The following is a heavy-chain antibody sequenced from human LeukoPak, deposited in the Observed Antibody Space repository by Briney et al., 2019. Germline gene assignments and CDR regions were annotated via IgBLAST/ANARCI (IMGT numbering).Heavy chain of an antibody. V-gene: IGHV4-30-4*01. D-gene: IGHD6-13*01. Sequence: SETLSLTCTVSGGSISSGDYYWSWIRQPPGKGLEWIGYIYYSGSTYYNPSLKSRVTISVDTSKNQFSLKPSSVTAADTAVYYCAREVEQQLVPARVFDYWGQGTLVTVSS. J-gene: IGHJ4*02. CDR3: AREVEQQLVPARVFDY. CDR2: IYYSGST. CDR1: GGSISSGDYY.